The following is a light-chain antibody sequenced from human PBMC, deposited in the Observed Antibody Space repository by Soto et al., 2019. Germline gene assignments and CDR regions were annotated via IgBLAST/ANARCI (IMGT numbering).Light chain of an antibody. V-gene: IGLV2-23*02. CDR3: CSYAGSSTFVV. J-gene: IGLJ3*02. Sequence: QSALTQPASGSGSPGQSITISCTGTSSDVGSYNLVSWYQQHPGKAPKLMIYEVSKRPSGVSNRFSGYKSGNTASLAISGLQADDEADYYCCSYAGSSTFVVFGGGTKLTVL. CDR1: SSDVGSYNL. CDR2: EVS.